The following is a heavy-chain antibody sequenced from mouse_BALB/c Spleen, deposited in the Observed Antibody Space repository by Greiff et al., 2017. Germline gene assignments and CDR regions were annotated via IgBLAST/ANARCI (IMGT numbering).Heavy chain of an antibody. CDR3: ARTYYDYYFDY. D-gene: IGHD2-4*01. J-gene: IGHJ2*01. CDR1: GFTFSSYA. Sequence: EVNVVESGGGLVKPGGSLKLSCAASGFTFSSYAMSWVRQTPEKRLEWVASISSGGSTYYPDSVKGRFTISRDNARNILYLQMSSLRSEDTAMYYCARTYYDYYFDYWGQGTTLTVSS. CDR2: ISSGGST. V-gene: IGHV5-6-5*01.